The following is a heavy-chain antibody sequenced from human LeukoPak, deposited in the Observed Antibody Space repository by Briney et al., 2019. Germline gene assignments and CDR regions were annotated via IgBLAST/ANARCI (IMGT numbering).Heavy chain of an antibody. D-gene: IGHD3-10*01. CDR2: IYYSGST. Sequence: SETLSLTCTVSGGSISSYYWSWVRQPPGKGLEWIGYIYYSGSTNCNPSLKSRVTISVDTSKNQFSLKVNSVTAADTAVYYCARIGYGSYDYWGQGTLVTVSS. CDR1: GGSISSYY. CDR3: ARIGYGSYDY. V-gene: IGHV4-59*01. J-gene: IGHJ4*02.